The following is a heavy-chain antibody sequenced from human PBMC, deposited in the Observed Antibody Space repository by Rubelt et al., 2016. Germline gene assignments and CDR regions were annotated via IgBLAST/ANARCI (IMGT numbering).Heavy chain of an antibody. D-gene: IGHD3-3*01. Sequence: QVQLVQSGAEVKKPGSSVKVSCKASGGTFSSYAISWVRQAPGQGLEWMGRIIPILGIANYAQTLQGRVTITADKSTSTVYMELSSLRSDDTAVYYCARSPRYDFEDNWFDPWGQGTLVTVSS. CDR3: ARSPRYDFEDNWFDP. CDR1: GGTFSSYA. J-gene: IGHJ5*02. CDR2: IIPILGIA. V-gene: IGHV1-69*04.